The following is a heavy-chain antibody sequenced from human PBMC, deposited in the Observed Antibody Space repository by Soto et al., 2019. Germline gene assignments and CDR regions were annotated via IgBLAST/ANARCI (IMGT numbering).Heavy chain of an antibody. CDR3: ARDGTTGTTNYHYAMDV. Sequence: GESLKISCEGSGYSFRNYWIGWVRQVPGTGLEWVGIIYPGDSDTIYNPSFQGQVTISADKSISTAYLQMDSLRAEDTAVYFCARDGTTGTTNYHYAMDVWGQGTTVTVSS. J-gene: IGHJ6*02. V-gene: IGHV5-51*01. CDR2: IYPGDSDT. CDR1: GYSFRNYW. D-gene: IGHD4-17*01.